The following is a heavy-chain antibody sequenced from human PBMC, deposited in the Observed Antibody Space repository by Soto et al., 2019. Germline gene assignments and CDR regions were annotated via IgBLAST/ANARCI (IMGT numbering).Heavy chain of an antibody. J-gene: IGHJ6*02. CDR2: ISSDGSNK. Sequence: QVQLVESGGGVVQPGRSLRLSCAASGFTFSSYAMHWVRQAPGKGLEWVAVISSDGSNKYYADSVTGRFTISRDNSKNTLYLQMNSLRAEDTAVYYCARDQGGQNWNRVYYYGMDGWGQGTTVTVSS. CDR3: ARDQGGQNWNRVYYYGMDG. V-gene: IGHV3-30-3*01. D-gene: IGHD1-1*01. CDR1: GFTFSSYA.